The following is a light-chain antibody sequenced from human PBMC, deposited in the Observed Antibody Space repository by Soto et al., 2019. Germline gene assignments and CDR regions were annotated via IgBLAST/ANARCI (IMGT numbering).Light chain of an antibody. CDR2: EVN. J-gene: IGLJ7*01. V-gene: IGLV2-14*01. Sequence: QSVLTQPASVSGSPGQSITISCTGTSSDVGGSKYVSWYQHHPGKAPKLMIYEVNNRPSGVSDRFSGSKTGNTASLIISGLQAEDEADYYFSSYTTSYTSDSSLVFGGGTQLTVL. CDR1: SSDVGGSKY. CDR3: SSYTTSYTSDSSLV.